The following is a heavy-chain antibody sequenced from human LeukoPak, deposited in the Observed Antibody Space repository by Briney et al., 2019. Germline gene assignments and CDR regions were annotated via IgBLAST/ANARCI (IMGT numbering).Heavy chain of an antibody. CDR3: ARYVVYGSGKYYFDY. J-gene: IGHJ4*02. CDR2: INYSGST. Sequence: SETLSLTCTVSGGSVSSTTYYWSWIRQLPGKGLEWIASINYSGSTYYNPSLKSRVTISVDTSENQFSLKLSSVTAADTAVYYCARYVVYGSGKYYFDYWGQGTLVTVSS. CDR1: GGSVSSTTYY. V-gene: IGHV4-39*01. D-gene: IGHD3-10*01.